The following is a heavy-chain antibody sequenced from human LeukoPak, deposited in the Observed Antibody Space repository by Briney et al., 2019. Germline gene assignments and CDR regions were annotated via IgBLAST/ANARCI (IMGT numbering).Heavy chain of an antibody. V-gene: IGHV5-51*01. CDR3: ARWRGNDFWSGYCFDY. J-gene: IGHJ4*02. CDR1: GYSFTSYW. CDR2: IYPGDSDT. Sequence: GESLKISCKGSGYSFTSYWIGWVRQMPGKGLEWMGIIYPGDSDTRYSPSFQGQVTISADKSISTAYLQWSSLKASDTAMYYCARWRGNDFWSGYCFDYWGQGTLVTVSS. D-gene: IGHD3-3*01.